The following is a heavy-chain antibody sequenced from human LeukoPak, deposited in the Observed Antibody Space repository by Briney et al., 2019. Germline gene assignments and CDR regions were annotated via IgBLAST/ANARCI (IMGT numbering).Heavy chain of an antibody. D-gene: IGHD3-9*01. CDR1: GGYFSGFY. Sequence: PSETLSLTCVVDGGYFSGFYWTWIRQAPGKGLEWIGEISDSGSTKYNPSLKSRVTIEADTPKKQISMNLSSLTAADTAVYYSAKGKAGHYHSVTDEYYYYMDVWGKGTTVIVSS. CDR3: AKGKAGHYHSVTDEYYYYMDV. CDR2: ISDSGST. J-gene: IGHJ6*03. V-gene: IGHV4-34*01.